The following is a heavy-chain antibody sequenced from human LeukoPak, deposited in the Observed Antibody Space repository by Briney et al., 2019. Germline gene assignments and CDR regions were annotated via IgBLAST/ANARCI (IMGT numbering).Heavy chain of an antibody. V-gene: IGHV3-23*01. CDR3: AKDPGYSDTYDY. CDR1: GFTFSSYA. D-gene: IGHD4-17*01. CDR2: ISGSGGST. Sequence: GGSLRLSCAASGFTFSSYAMSWVRQAPGKGLEWVSAISGSGGSTYSADSVKGRFTISRDNSKNTLYLQMNSLRAEDTAVYYCAKDPGYSDTYDYWGQGTLVTVSS. J-gene: IGHJ4*02.